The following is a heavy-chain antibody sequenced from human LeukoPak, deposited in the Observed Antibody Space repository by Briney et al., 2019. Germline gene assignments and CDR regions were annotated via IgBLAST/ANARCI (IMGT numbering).Heavy chain of an antibody. CDR2: INHSGST. CDR3: ARGRSTMVRGAVFDY. J-gene: IGHJ4*02. CDR1: GFTFSDYY. V-gene: IGHV4-34*01. D-gene: IGHD3-10*01. Sequence: GSLRLSCAASGFTFSDYYMSWIRQPPGKGLEWIGEINHSGSTNYNPSLKSRVTISVDTSKNQFSLKLSSVTAADTAVYYCARGRSTMVRGAVFDYWGQGTLVTVSS.